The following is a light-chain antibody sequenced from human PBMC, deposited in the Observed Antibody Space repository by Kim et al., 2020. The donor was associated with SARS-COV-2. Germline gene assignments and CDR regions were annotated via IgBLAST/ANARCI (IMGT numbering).Light chain of an antibody. CDR3: QSYNRDNVL. V-gene: IGLV6-57*03. Sequence: GKTGTISCTRSSGSIDDNYGQWYQQRPGGVPTTVIYEDDQRPSGVSDRFSGSIDNSSNSASLTISGLRTEDEADYYCQSYNRDNVLFGGGTQLTVL. CDR2: EDD. J-gene: IGLJ2*01. CDR1: SGSIDDNY.